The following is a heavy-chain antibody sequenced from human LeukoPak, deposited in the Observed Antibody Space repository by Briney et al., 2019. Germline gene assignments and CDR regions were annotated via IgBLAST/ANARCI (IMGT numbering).Heavy chain of an antibody. D-gene: IGHD3-10*01. Sequence: SGGSLRLSCAASGFTFSNYAMHWVRQAPGKGLEWVSLISPGGTYEYYADSVKGRFTISRDNSKNTLYLQLNSLRAEDTAVYYCARDSTYYYDSGSSGPHYFDNWGQGTLVTVSS. CDR3: ARDSTYYYDSGSSGPHYFDN. CDR2: ISPGGTYE. V-gene: IGHV3-30*01. CDR1: GFTFSNYA. J-gene: IGHJ4*02.